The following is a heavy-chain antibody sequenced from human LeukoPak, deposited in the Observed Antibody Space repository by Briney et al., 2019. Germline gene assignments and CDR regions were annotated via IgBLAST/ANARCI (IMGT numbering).Heavy chain of an antibody. CDR1: GFSLSTSGVG. CDR2: IYWDDDK. V-gene: IGHV2-5*02. Sequence: SGPTLVKPTQTLTLTCTFSGFSLSTSGVGVGWIRQPPGKALEWLALIYWDDDKRYSPSLKSRLTITKDTSKNQVVLTMTNMDPVDTATYYCAHRLHSVGDYYGPRGAEDWFDPWGQGTLVTVSS. CDR3: AHRLHSVGDYYGPRGAEDWFDP. D-gene: IGHD3-10*01. J-gene: IGHJ5*02.